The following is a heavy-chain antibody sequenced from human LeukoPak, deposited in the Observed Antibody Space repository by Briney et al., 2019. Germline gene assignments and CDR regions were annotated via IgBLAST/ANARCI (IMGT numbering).Heavy chain of an antibody. CDR2: IYYSGST. Sequence: PSETLSLTCTVSGGSLSGHYWSWIRQPPGKGLEWIGYIYYSGSTNYNPSLKSRVTISVDTSKNQFSLKLSSVTAADTAVYYCARGYSGSYGRFDYWGPGTLVTVSS. D-gene: IGHD1-26*01. V-gene: IGHV4-59*11. CDR3: ARGYSGSYGRFDY. J-gene: IGHJ4*02. CDR1: GGSLSGHY.